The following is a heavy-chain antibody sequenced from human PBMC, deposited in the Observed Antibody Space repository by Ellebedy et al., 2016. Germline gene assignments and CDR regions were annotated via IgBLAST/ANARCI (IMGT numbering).Heavy chain of an antibody. CDR2: INHSGST. CDR1: GGSFSGYY. V-gene: IGHV4-34*01. D-gene: IGHD1-20*01. J-gene: IGHJ4*02. CDR3: ARGPNWNDFDY. Sequence: GSLRLXXAVYGGSFSGYYWSWIRQPPGKGLEWIGEINHSGSTNYNPSLKSRVTISVDTSRNQFSLKLRSVTAADTAVYYCARGPNWNDFDYWGQGTQVTVSS.